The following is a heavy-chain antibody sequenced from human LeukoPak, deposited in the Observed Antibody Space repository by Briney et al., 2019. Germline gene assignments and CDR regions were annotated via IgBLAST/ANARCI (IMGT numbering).Heavy chain of an antibody. CDR2: INPNSGGT. CDR1: GYTFTGYY. CDR3: AREADCSGTSCYSQFLDY. Sequence: GASVKVSCKASGYTFTGYYMHWVRQAPGQGLEWVGWINPNSGGTNYAQKFQGRVTMTRDTSINTAYMDLSRLRSNDTAVYYCAREADCSGTSCYSQFLDYWGQGTLVTVSS. D-gene: IGHD2-2*01. J-gene: IGHJ4*02. V-gene: IGHV1-2*02.